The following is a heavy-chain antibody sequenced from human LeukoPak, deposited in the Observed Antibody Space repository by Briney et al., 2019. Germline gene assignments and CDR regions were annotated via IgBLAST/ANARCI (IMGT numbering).Heavy chain of an antibody. V-gene: IGHV3-23*01. CDR2: ISGSGGGT. CDR3: AKDRRPTYYSDSSGYYFRDAFNV. Sequence: PGGSLRLSCAVSGFTFSSYAMSWVRQAPGKGLEWVSAISGSGGGTFYADSVRGRFTISRDNSKNTVYLQMNSLRAEDTAVYYCAKDRRPTYYSDSSGYYFRDAFNVWGQGTMVTVSS. D-gene: IGHD3-22*01. J-gene: IGHJ3*01. CDR1: GFTFSSYA.